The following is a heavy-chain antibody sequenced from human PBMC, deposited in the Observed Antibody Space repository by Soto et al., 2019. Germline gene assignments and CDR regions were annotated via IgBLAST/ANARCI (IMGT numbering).Heavy chain of an antibody. D-gene: IGHD3-10*01. V-gene: IGHV4-59*01. CDR3: ARESYYGSGATVVAY. J-gene: IGHJ4*02. CDR1: GGYISGYD. Sequence: SETLSLTCTVSGGYISGYDWSWIRQPPGKGLEWIGYIYYSGTTSYNPSLNSRVTMSVDTSKNQFSLKVNSVTAADTAVYYCARESYYGSGATVVAYWGQGTLVTVSS. CDR2: IYYSGTT.